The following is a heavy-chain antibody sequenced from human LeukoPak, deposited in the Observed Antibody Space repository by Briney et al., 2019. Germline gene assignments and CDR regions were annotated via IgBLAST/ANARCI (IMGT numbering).Heavy chain of an antibody. D-gene: IGHD2-15*01. CDR2: ISDSGGST. Sequence: GGSLRLSCAVSGITLSNYGMSWVRQAAGKGLEWVAGISDSGGSTKYADSVKGRFTITRDYAKNTLFRQMNSLRAEDTAVYFFAKRGVVIRVVVVGFHKEAYYFESWGQGALVTVSS. CDR1: GITLSNYG. CDR3: AKRGVVIRVVVVGFHKEAYYFES. V-gene: IGHV3-23*01. J-gene: IGHJ4*02.